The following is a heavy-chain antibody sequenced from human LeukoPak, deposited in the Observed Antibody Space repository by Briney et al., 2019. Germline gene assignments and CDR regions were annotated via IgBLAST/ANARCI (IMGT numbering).Heavy chain of an antibody. CDR1: GDSVSSNSAA. V-gene: IGHV6-1*01. Sequence: SQTLSLTYAISGDSVSSNSAAWNWIRQSPSRGLEWLGRTYYRSKWYNDYAVSVKSRITINPDTSKNQFSLQLNSVTPEDTAVYYCARQRRVKTTWGYYYYMDVWGKGTTVTVSS. CDR2: TYYRSKWYN. CDR3: ARQRRVKTTWGYYYYMDV. D-gene: IGHD1-1*01. J-gene: IGHJ6*03.